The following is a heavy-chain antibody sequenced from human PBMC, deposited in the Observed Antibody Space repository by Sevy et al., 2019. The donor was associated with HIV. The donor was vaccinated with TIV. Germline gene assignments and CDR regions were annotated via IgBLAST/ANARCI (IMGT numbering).Heavy chain of an antibody. V-gene: IGHV3-30-3*01. Sequence: GGSLRLSCAASGFTFSSYAMHWVRQAPGKGLEWVAVISYDGSNKYYADSVKGRFTISRDNSKNTLYLQMNSLRAEDTAVYYCARLGFGSSHRWVVYWGQGTLVTVSS. CDR1: GFTFSSYA. D-gene: IGHD2-2*01. J-gene: IGHJ4*02. CDR3: ARLGFGSSHRWVVY. CDR2: ISYDGSNK.